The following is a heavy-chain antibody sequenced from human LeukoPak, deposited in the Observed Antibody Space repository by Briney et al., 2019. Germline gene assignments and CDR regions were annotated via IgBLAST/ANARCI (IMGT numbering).Heavy chain of an antibody. CDR1: GGTFSSYA. V-gene: IGHV1-69*13. Sequence: SVTVSCKASGGTFSSYAISWVRQAPGQGLEWMGGIIPIFGTANYAQKFQGRVTITADESTSTAYMELSSLRSEDTAVYYCASTAVAGIRYYYYYMDVWGKGTTVTISS. J-gene: IGHJ6*03. CDR3: ASTAVAGIRYYYYYMDV. D-gene: IGHD6-19*01. CDR2: IIPIFGTA.